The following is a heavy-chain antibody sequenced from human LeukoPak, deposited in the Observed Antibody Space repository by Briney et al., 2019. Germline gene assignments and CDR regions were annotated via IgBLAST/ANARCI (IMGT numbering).Heavy chain of an antibody. CDR2: IWFDGSNK. J-gene: IGHJ4*02. V-gene: IGHV3-33*01. CDR3: AREAVTRNYFDY. D-gene: IGHD4-17*01. CDR1: GFTFSNYG. Sequence: GGSLRLSCAASGFTFSNYGMHWVRQAPGKGLEWVAVIWFDGSNKFYADSVKGRFTISRDNSKNTLYLQMNGLRAEDTAVYYCAREAVTRNYFDYWGQGTLVTVSS.